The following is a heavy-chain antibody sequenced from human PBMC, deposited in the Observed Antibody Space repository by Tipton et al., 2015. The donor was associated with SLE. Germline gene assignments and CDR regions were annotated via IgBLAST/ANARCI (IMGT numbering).Heavy chain of an antibody. CDR3: ARERDDYGSGRHGMDV. D-gene: IGHD3-10*01. J-gene: IGHJ6*02. CDR1: GYTFTGYY. V-gene: IGHV1-2*06. CDR2: IHPYSGGT. Sequence: GPEVKKPGASLKVSCKASGYTFTGYYMDWVRQAPGQGLEWMGRIHPYSGGTNYAQKFHGRVSMTRDTSMGTAYMELSRLTSDDTAVYYCARERDDYGSGRHGMDVWGQGTTVTVSS.